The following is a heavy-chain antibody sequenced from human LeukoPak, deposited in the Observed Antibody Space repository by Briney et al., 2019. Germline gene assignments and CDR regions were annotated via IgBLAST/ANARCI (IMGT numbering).Heavy chain of an antibody. CDR1: GFTFSHYA. D-gene: IGHD6-19*01. CDR2: IGANGDT. Sequence: GGSLRLSCAASGFTFSHYAINWVRQAPGKGPEWVSAIGANGDTFYADSVRGRFTISRDNSNNAVHLQMNSLRVDDSAIYYCAKRGPGPVAGSYDYWGQGTLVTVSS. CDR3: AKRGPGPVAGSYDY. J-gene: IGHJ4*02. V-gene: IGHV3-23*01.